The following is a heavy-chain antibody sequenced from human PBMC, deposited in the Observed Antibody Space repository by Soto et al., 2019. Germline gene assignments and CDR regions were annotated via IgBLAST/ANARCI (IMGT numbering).Heavy chain of an antibody. D-gene: IGHD2-2*01. J-gene: IGHJ6*03. CDR3: ARGGCSSTSCQSYYYYYMDV. V-gene: IGHV1-46*03. Sequence: QVQLVQSGAEVKKPGASVKVSCKASGYTFTSYYMHWVRQAPGQGLEWMGIINPSGGSTSYAQKFQGRVTMTRDTSTSTVYMGLSSLRSEDTAVYYCARGGCSSTSCQSYYYYYMDVWGKGTTVTVSS. CDR2: INPSGGST. CDR1: GYTFTSYY.